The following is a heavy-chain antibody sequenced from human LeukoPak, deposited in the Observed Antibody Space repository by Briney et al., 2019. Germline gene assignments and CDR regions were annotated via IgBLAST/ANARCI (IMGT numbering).Heavy chain of an antibody. J-gene: IGHJ3*02. V-gene: IGHV3-11*01. D-gene: IGHD2-2*01. Sequence: GGSLRLSCAASGFTFSDYYMSWLRQAPGKGLEWISYISNSDSTIYYVDSVKGRFTISRDNAKNSLYLQMNSLGVEDTAVYYCARGSPNPGAFDIWGQGTMVTVS. CDR2: ISNSDSTI. CDR3: ARGSPNPGAFDI. CDR1: GFTFSDYY.